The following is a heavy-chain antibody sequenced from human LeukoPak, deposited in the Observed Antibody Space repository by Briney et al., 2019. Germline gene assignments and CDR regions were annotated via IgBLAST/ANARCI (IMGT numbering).Heavy chain of an antibody. Sequence: SETLSLTCAVSGGSFSGYYWSWIRQPPGKGLEWIGEINHSGSTNYNPSLKSRVTISVDTSKNQFSLKLSSVTAADTAVYYCASPKAVYDAFDIWGQGTMVTVAS. V-gene: IGHV4-34*01. CDR1: GGSFSGYY. J-gene: IGHJ3*02. D-gene: IGHD5/OR15-5a*01. CDR2: INHSGST. CDR3: ASPKAVYDAFDI.